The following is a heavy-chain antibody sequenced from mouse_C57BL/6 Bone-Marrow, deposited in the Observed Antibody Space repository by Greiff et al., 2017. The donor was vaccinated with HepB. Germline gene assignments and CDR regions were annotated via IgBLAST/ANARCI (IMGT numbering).Heavy chain of an antibody. V-gene: IGHV5-12*01. J-gene: IGHJ4*01. CDR1: GFTFSDYY. CDR2: ISNGGGST. D-gene: IGHD2-3*01. Sequence: EVHLVESGGGLVQPGGSLKLSCAASGFTFSDYYMYWVRQTPEKRLEWVAYISNGGGSTYYPDTVKGRFTISRDNAKNTLYLQMSRLKSEDTAMYYCARHYDGYAMDYWGQGTSVTVSS. CDR3: ARHYDGYAMDY.